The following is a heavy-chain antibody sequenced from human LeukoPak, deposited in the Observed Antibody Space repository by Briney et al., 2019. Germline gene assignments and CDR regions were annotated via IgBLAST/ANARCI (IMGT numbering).Heavy chain of an antibody. Sequence: PGGSLRLSCAASGFTFSDYYMSWIRQAPGKGLEWVSYISSGGTTIYYADSVKGRFTISRDNAKNSLYLQMNSLRADDTAVYYCARDMTVGSDYWGQGTLVTVSS. CDR1: GFTFSDYY. J-gene: IGHJ4*02. V-gene: IGHV3-11*01. CDR2: ISSGGTTI. D-gene: IGHD4-23*01. CDR3: ARDMTVGSDY.